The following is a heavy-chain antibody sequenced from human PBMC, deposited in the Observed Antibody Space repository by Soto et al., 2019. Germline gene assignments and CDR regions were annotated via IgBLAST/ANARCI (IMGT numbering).Heavy chain of an antibody. CDR3: ARCMGFDGSGYAFFDS. CDR1: GFTFSGHT. Sequence: EVQLVESGGGLVKPGGSLRLSCAASGFTFSGHTSNRVRQAPGKGLEWVSSVSSSSSYIYYADSVKGRFTVSRDNAEKSMYLQMNSLRAEDTAMYYCARCMGFDGSGYAFFDSWGQGTLVTVSS. D-gene: IGHD3-10*01. CDR2: VSSSSSYI. V-gene: IGHV3-21*01. J-gene: IGHJ4*02.